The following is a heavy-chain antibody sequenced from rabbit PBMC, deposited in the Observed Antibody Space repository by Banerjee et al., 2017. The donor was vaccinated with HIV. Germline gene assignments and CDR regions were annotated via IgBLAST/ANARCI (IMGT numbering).Heavy chain of an antibody. CDR2: INAITGKA. D-gene: IGHD2-1*01. CDR1: GFSFSNKAV. CDR3: ARGSATMTMVITGFYLSL. V-gene: IGHV1S45*01. J-gene: IGHJ4*01. Sequence: QEQLVESGGGLVKPEGSLKLSCTASGFSFSNKAVMCWVRQAPGKGLEWIACINAITGKAVYANWAKGRSTFSKASSTTVTLQMTSLTVADTATYFCARGSATMTMVITGFYLSLWGPGTLVTVS.